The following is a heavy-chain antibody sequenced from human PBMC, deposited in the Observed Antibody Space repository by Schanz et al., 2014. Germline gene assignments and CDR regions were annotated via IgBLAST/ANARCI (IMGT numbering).Heavy chain of an antibody. J-gene: IGHJ1*01. CDR3: ARDGVDAAAGGND. CDR2: INVGNGNM. CDR1: GYTFTSYS. Sequence: QVQLVQSGAEVKKPGASVKVSCKASGYTFTSYSIHWVRQAPGQGLEWMGWINVGNGNMKYSQKFQGRVTITRDTSASTAYMEVSSLRSEDTAVYYCARDGVDAAAGGNDWGQGTLXTVSS. D-gene: IGHD6-13*01. V-gene: IGHV1-3*01.